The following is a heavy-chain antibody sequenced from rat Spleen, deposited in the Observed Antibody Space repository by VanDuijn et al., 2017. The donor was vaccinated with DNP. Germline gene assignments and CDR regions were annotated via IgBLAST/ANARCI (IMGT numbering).Heavy chain of an antibody. D-gene: IGHD1-11*01. CDR3: VRDPRRPYAMDA. V-gene: IGHV5-46*01. CDR1: GFSFSDAP. J-gene: IGHJ4*01. CDR2: ISTSGGVT. Sequence: EVQLVESGGGFVQPGRSMKISCEASGFSFSDAPMASVRQAPARGLEWVATISTSGGVTFYRDSVKGRFIISRDNARSMLNLQMNSLRSEDAATYYCVRDPRRPYAMDAWGQGTSVTVSS.